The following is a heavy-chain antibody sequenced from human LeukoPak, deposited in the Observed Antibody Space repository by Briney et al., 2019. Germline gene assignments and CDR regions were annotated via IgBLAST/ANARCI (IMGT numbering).Heavy chain of an antibody. D-gene: IGHD3-10*01. V-gene: IGHV3-23*01. CDR3: ARGGYYGSGTYYSPTSPH. CDR2: ISGSGDIT. CDR1: GFTFSSYG. J-gene: IGHJ4*02. Sequence: GGSLRLSCATSGFTFSSYGMTCVRQAPGKGLQWVSSISGSGDITYYADSVKGRFTFSRDNSKDTLYLQMNSLRAEDTAVYYCARGGYYGSGTYYSPTSPHWGQGTLVTVSS.